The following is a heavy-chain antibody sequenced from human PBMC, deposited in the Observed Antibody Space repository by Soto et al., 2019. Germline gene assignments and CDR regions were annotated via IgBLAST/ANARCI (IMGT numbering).Heavy chain of an antibody. Sequence: SGPTLVNPTQTLTLTCTFSGFSLSTSGICVSWIRQPPGKALEWLARIDWDDDKYYSTSLKTRLTISKDTSKNQVVLTMTNMDPVDTATYYCARIRVKDGHGAFDIWGQGTMVTVSS. CDR2: IDWDDDK. CDR1: GFSLSTSGIC. D-gene: IGHD2-15*01. CDR3: ARIRVKDGHGAFDI. J-gene: IGHJ3*02. V-gene: IGHV2-70*11.